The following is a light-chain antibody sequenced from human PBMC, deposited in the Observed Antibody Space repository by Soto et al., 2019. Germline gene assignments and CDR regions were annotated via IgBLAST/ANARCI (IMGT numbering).Light chain of an antibody. CDR2: GNT. CDR3: QSYDSSLSAYV. Sequence: QSVLTQPPSVSGAPGQRITISCTGSSSNIGAGYPIHWYQQLPGTAPRLLIAGNTIRPSGVPARFSGSRSGLAITGLQAEDEADYYCQSYDSSLSAYVFGAGTKVTVL. V-gene: IGLV1-40*01. CDR1: SSNIGAGYP. J-gene: IGLJ1*01.